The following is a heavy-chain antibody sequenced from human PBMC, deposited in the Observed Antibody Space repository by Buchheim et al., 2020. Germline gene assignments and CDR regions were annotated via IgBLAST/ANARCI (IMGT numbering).Heavy chain of an antibody. CDR1: GGPLNDYY. J-gene: IGHJ4*02. CDR2: IYYSGNT. Sequence: QVQLQESGPGLVKPPEPLSLTCTVSGGPLNDYYWSWIRQAPGKGLEWVGYIYYSGNTNYNPSLKSRVTISLDTSKKKFSLKMTSVTAADTAVYYCSRASQGAASDYGPYYFDYWGQ. CDR3: SRASQGAASDYGPYYFDY. D-gene: IGHD4-17*01. V-gene: IGHV4-59*01.